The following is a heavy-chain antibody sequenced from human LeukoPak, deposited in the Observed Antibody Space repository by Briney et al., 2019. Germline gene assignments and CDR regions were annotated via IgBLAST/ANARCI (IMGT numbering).Heavy chain of an antibody. CDR1: GFTFSSYG. V-gene: IGHV3-33*01. CDR2: IWNDGSNK. D-gene: IGHD6-19*01. Sequence: GGSLRLTCAASGFTFSSYGMHWVRQAPGKGLEWVAVIWNDGSNKYYADSVKGRFTISRDNSKNTLYLQMNSLRAEDTAVYYCARELGIAVAGFDYWGQGTLVTVSS. CDR3: ARELGIAVAGFDY. J-gene: IGHJ4*02.